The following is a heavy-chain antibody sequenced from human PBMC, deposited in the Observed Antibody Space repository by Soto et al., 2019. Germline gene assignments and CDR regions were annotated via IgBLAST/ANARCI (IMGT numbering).Heavy chain of an antibody. Sequence: SETLSLTCDVSGGSIKTDNWWTGVRQSPGKGLEWIGEIYHSGSALYNPSLNNRLTISIDKSKKQLSLTLTSATAADTALYFCARADPVLIATGFGLWGQGIPVTV. CDR3: ARADPVLIATGFGL. CDR1: GGSIKTDNW. D-gene: IGHD2-21*01. J-gene: IGHJ4*02. V-gene: IGHV4-4*02. CDR2: IYHSGSA.